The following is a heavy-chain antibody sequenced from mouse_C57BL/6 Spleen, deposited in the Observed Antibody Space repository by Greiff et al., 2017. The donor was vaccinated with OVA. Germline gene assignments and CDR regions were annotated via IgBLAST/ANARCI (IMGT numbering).Heavy chain of an antibody. D-gene: IGHD2-1*01. J-gene: IGHJ2*01. CDR3: TPYGNYSDY. V-gene: IGHV1-15*01. Sequence: VHLVESGAELVRPGASVTLSCKASGYTFTDYEMHWVKQTPVHGLEWIGAIDPETGGTAYNQKFKCKAILTADKSSSTAYMELRSLTSEDSAVYYCTPYGNYSDYWGQGTTLTVSS. CDR2: IDPETGGT. CDR1: GYTFTDYE.